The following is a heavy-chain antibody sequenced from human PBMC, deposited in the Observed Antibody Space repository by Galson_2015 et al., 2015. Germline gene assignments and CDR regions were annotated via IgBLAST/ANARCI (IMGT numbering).Heavy chain of an antibody. J-gene: IGHJ4*02. CDR1: GFTFSSYA. V-gene: IGHV3-30-3*01. CDR3: ARGLSKYHYQGYYFDY. CDR2: ISYDGSNK. Sequence: SLRLSCAASGFTFSSYAMHWVRQAPGKGLEWVAVISYDGSNKYYADSVKGRFTISRDNSKNTLYLQMNSLRAEDTAVYYCARGLSKYHYQGYYFDYWGQGTLVTVSS. D-gene: IGHD3-10*01.